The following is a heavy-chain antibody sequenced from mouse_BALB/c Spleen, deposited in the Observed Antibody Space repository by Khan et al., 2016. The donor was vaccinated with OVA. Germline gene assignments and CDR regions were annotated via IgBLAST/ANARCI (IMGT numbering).Heavy chain of an antibody. J-gene: IGHJ3*01. V-gene: IGHV3-1*02. CDR1: GYSITSGYS. CDR2: IHYSGSP. D-gene: IGHD2-1*01. CDR3: ASGGNFAWFAY. Sequence: EVQLQESGPDLVKPSQSLSLTCTVTGYSITSGYSWHWIRQFPGNKLEWMGYIHYSGSPNYNPSLKRRISITRDTSKTQFFLQLNSVHTEDTATYYCASGGNFAWFAYWGQGTLVTVSA.